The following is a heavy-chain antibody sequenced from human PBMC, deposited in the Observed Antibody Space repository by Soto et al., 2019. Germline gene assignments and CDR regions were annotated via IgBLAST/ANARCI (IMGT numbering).Heavy chain of an antibody. CDR2: IYYTGST. J-gene: IGHJ3*02. CDR3: AREFTAAADDAFDI. Sequence: QMQLQESGPGLVKPSQTLSLACTVSGDSIRSSGYYWSWIRQHPGKGLEWIGYIYYTGSTYYNPSLKSRVTISLDTSKSQFSLKLTSVTAADTAVYYCAREFTAAADDAFDIWGQGRMVTVSS. V-gene: IGHV4-31*03. D-gene: IGHD6-13*01. CDR1: GDSIRSSGYY.